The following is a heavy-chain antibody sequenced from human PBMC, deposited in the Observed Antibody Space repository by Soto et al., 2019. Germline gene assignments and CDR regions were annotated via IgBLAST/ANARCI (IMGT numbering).Heavy chain of an antibody. D-gene: IGHD3-22*01. CDR3: ASIQPGYYYDSSGYQNWFDP. V-gene: IGHV1-3*01. J-gene: IGHJ5*02. CDR2: ISAVNGNT. Sequence: GASVKVSCKASGYTFSNYAIHWVRQAPGQRLEWMGWISAVNGNTKYSERFQGRVTITTDKSTSTAYMELSSLRSEDTAVYYCASIQPGYYYDSSGYQNWFDPWGQGTLVTVSS. CDR1: GYTFSNYA.